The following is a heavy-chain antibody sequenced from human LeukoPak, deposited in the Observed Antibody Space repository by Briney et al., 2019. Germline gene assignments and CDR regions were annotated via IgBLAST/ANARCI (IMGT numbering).Heavy chain of an antibody. D-gene: IGHD2-21*01. V-gene: IGHV3-23*01. Sequence: GGSLRLSCAASGFTLSTYAMNWVRQTPGKGLEWVAATSSSDAGTYHADSVRGRFTISRDNSKNTLYLQMNSLRAEDAAVYFCAKAPVTSCRGAYCYPFDPWGQGTLVTVSS. CDR3: AKAPVTSCRGAYCYPFDP. CDR1: GFTLSTYA. J-gene: IGHJ5*02. CDR2: TSSSDAGT.